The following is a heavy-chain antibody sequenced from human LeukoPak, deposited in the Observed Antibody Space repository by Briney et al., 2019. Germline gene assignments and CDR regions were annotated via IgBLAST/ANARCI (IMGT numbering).Heavy chain of an antibody. J-gene: IGHJ4*02. Sequence: PGGSLRLSCAASGFTFRTYAMTWVRQAPGKGLEWVSGISGSGDTTYYADSVKGRFTISRDNSKNTLYLQMNSLKTEDTAVYYCTRDLRGDSGSWPGVPFDYWGQGTLVTVSS. CDR2: ISGSGDTT. V-gene: IGHV3-23*01. D-gene: IGHD6-13*01. CDR3: TRDLRGDSGSWPGVPFDY. CDR1: GFTFRTYA.